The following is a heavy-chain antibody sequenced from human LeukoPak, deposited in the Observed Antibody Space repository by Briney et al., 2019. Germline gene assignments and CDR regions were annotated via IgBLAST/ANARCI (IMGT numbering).Heavy chain of an antibody. Sequence: AGGSLRLSCAASGFTFSNAWMSWVRQAPGKGLEWVGRIKSKTDGGTTDYAAPVKGRFTISRDDSKNTLYLQMNSLKTEDTAVYYCTTEYCSSTSCYGGAFDIWGQGTMVTVSS. CDR2: IKSKTDGGTT. V-gene: IGHV3-15*01. J-gene: IGHJ3*02. D-gene: IGHD2-2*01. CDR1: GFTFSNAW. CDR3: TTEYCSSTSCYGGAFDI.